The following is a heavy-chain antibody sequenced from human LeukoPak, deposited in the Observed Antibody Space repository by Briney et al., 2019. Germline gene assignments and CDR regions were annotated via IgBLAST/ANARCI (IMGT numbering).Heavy chain of an antibody. J-gene: IGHJ5*02. V-gene: IGHV4-59*10. Sequence: SETLSLTCAVYGGSFSGYYWSWIRQPAGKGLEWIGRIYTSGSTNYNPSLKSRVTMSVDTSKNQFSLKLSSVTAADTAVYYCARSWELLNEDWFDPWGQGTLVTVSS. CDR2: IYTSGST. D-gene: IGHD1-26*01. CDR3: ARSWELLNEDWFDP. CDR1: GGSFSGYY.